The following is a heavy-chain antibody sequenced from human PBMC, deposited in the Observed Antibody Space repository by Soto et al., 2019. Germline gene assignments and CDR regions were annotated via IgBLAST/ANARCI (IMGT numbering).Heavy chain of an antibody. CDR1: GCSISSGGYS. J-gene: IGHJ5*02. CDR2: IYHSGSI. CDR3: ARGPPLLP. V-gene: IGHV4-30-2*01. D-gene: IGHD3-10*01. Sequence: SETLSLTCAVSGCSISSGGYSWSWIRQPPGKGLEWIGYIYHSGSIYYNPSLKGRVTISVDRSKNQFSLKLNSVTAADTAVYYCARGPPLLPWGQGTLVTVSS.